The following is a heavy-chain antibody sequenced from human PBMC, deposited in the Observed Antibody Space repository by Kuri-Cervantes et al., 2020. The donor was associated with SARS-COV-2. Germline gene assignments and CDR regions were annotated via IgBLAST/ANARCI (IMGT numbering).Heavy chain of an antibody. V-gene: IGHV4-4*07. J-gene: IGHJ5*02. CDR2: IYSSGST. CDR3: ARDPNANHNNWFDP. D-gene: IGHD4/OR15-4a*01. CDR1: GGSISTYY. Sequence: ESLKISCTVSGGSISTYYWSWIRQSAGKGLEWIGRIYSSGSTDYNPSLKSRVTMSVDTSKNQFSLKLSSVTAADTAVYYCARDPNANHNNWFDPWGQGTLVTVSS.